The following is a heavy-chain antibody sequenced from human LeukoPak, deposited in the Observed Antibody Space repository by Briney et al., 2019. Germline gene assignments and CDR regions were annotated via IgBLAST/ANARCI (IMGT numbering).Heavy chain of an antibody. V-gene: IGHV4-34*01. Sequence: SETLSLTCAVYGGSFSGYYWSWIRQPPGKGLEWIGEINHSGSTNYNPSLKSRVTISVDTSKNQFSLKLSSVTAADTAVYYCARVVVGYCSSTSCPRRQYFDLWGRGTLVTVSS. J-gene: IGHJ2*01. CDR2: INHSGST. CDR3: ARVVVGYCSSTSCPRRQYFDL. CDR1: GGSFSGYY. D-gene: IGHD2-2*01.